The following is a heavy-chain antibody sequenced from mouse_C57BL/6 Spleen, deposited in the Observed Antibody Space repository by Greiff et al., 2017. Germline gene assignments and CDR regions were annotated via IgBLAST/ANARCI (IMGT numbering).Heavy chain of an antibody. CDR2: INYDGSST. Sequence: EVMLVESEGGLVQPGSSMKLSCTASGFTFSDYSMAWVRQVPGQGLEWVGNINYDGSSTYYLDSLKGRFIISRDNAKNILYLQISSPEAAAIYTYERPRELSETGYALDYWGQGTTVTVSS. CDR3: PRELSETGYALDY. J-gene: IGHJ4*01. V-gene: IGHV5-16*01. CDR1: GFTFSDYS.